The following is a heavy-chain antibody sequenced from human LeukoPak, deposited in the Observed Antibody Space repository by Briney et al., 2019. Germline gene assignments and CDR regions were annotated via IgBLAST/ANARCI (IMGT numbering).Heavy chain of an antibody. CDR3: ARVRGGGSYFDY. CDR1: VYTFTNYY. CDR2: INPSGGST. D-gene: IGHD1-26*01. V-gene: IGHV1-46*01. J-gene: IGHJ4*02. Sequence: ASVTVSCKASVYTFTNYYMHWVRQAPGQGREWMGIINPSGGSTSYTQKLQDRVIMTRDTSTSTVYMELSSLGSKDTAVYYCARVRGGGSYFDYWGQGTLVTVSS.